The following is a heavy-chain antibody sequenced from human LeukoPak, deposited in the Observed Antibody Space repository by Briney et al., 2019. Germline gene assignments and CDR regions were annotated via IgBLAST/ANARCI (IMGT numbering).Heavy chain of an antibody. J-gene: IGHJ4*02. CDR3: AKDWEVLLWFGEFSYFDY. CDR1: GFTFSSYA. D-gene: IGHD3-10*01. CDR2: ISGSGGST. Sequence: GGSLRLSCAASGFTFSSYAMSWVRQAPGKGLEWVSSISGSGGSTYYADSVKGRFTISRDNSKNTLYLQMNSLRAEDTAVYYCAKDWEVLLWFGEFSYFDYWGQGTLVTVSS. V-gene: IGHV3-23*01.